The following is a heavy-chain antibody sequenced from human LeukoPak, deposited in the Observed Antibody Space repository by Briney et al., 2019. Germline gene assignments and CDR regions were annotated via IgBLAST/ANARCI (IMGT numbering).Heavy chain of an antibody. CDR3: ARAHSYYYDSSGYYVN. CDR2: INSDGSST. CDR1: GFTFSSYW. Sequence: GGSLRLSCAASGFTFSSYWMHWVRQAPGKGLVWVSRINSDGSSTIYADSVKGRFTISRDNAKNTLYLQMNSLRAEDTAVYYCARAHSYYYDSSGYYVNWGQGTLVTVSS. V-gene: IGHV3-74*01. D-gene: IGHD3-22*01. J-gene: IGHJ4*02.